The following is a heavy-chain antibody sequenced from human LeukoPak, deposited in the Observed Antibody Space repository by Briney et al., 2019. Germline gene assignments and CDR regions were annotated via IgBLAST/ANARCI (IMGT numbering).Heavy chain of an antibody. CDR2: IYYSGST. CDR1: GGSISSGDYY. V-gene: IGHV4-30-4*01. CDR3: ARDAKGSGSYSLDY. J-gene: IGHJ4*02. Sequence: SETLSLTCTVSGGSISSGDYYWSWIRQPPGKGLEWIGYIYYSGSTYYNPSLKSRVTISVDTSKNQFSLKLSSVTAADTAVYYCARDAKGSGSYSLDYWGQGTLVTVSS. D-gene: IGHD3-10*01.